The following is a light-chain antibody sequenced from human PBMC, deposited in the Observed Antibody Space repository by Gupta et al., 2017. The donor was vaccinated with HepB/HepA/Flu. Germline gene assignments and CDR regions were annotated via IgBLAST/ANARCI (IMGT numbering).Light chain of an antibody. CDR3: QQSYSTPPT. CDR2: AAS. J-gene: IGKJ1*01. CDR1: QSISSY. V-gene: IGKV1-39*01. Sequence: DIQXXQSXSSLSASVGDRVTITCRASQSISSYLNWYQQKPGKAPKLLIYAASSLQSGVPSRFSGSGSGTDFTLTISSLQPEDFATYYCQQSYSTPPTFGQGTKVEIK.